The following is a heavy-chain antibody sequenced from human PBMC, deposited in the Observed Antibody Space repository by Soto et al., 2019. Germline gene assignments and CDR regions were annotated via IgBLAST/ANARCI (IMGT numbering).Heavy chain of an antibody. CDR2: ISYDGSNK. CDR1: GFTFSSYA. J-gene: IGHJ6*02. V-gene: IGHV3-30-3*01. D-gene: IGHD6-6*01. CDR3: ARDLVDGYSSSVWGMDV. Sequence: QVQLVECGGGVVQPGRSLRLSCAASGFTFSSYAMHWVRQAPGKGLEWVAVISYDGSNKYYADSVKGRFTISRDNSKNTLYLQMNSLRAEDTAVYYCARDLVDGYSSSVWGMDVWGQGTTVTVT.